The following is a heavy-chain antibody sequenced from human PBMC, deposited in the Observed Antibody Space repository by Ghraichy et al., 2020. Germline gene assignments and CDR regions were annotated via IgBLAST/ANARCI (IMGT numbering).Heavy chain of an antibody. CDR2: ISYSGTNK. CDR3: ARARSTMEKWLPQGDEGTGAFDY. Sequence: GGSLRLSCAASGFSFSNYAMHWVRQAPGKGLEWVAVISYSGTNKYYADSVKGRFTVSRDNSKNTLYLQMNSLRPEDTAVYYCARARSTMEKWLPQGDEGTGAFDYWGQGTLVSVSS. V-gene: IGHV3-30-3*01. J-gene: IGHJ4*02. D-gene: IGHD6-19*01. CDR1: GFSFSNYA.